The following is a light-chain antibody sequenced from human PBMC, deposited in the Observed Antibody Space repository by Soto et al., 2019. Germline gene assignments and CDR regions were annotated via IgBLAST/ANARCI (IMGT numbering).Light chain of an antibody. V-gene: IGLV3-21*02. Sequence: SYALAQPPSVSVAPRQTARITCGGKNIGDKDVHWYQQKPGQAPVLVVYDSTDRPSGVPERFSGSNSDNTASLTISGVEAGDEADYYCQVWDSRRDQCVFGGGTKLTVL. J-gene: IGLJ3*02. CDR3: QVWDSRRDQCV. CDR1: NIGDKD. CDR2: DST.